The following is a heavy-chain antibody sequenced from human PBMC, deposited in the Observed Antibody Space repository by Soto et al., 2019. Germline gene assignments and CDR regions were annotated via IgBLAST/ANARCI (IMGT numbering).Heavy chain of an antibody. Sequence: EVQLVESGGGLVQPGGSLRLSCAASGFTFSSYAMHWVRQAPGKGLEYVSGISSKGGSTYYANSVKGRFTIFRDNSKNTLYLQVRSLRAEDMPVYYFARSGLPVDYWGQGTLVTVSS. CDR3: ARSGLPVDY. CDR2: ISSKGGST. D-gene: IGHD2-21*02. CDR1: GFTFSSYA. J-gene: IGHJ4*02. V-gene: IGHV3-64*01.